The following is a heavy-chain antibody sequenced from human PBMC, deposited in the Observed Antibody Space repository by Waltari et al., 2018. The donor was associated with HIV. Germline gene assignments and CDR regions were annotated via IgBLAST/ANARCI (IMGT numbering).Heavy chain of an antibody. J-gene: IGHJ4*02. Sequence: QVQLVQSGAEVKKPGSSVKVSCKASGGTFSSYAISWVRQAPGQGLEWMGGIIPIFGTANYAQKFQGRVTITADKSTSTAYMELSSLRSEDTAVYYCARELLGAYGYSSGWYPFDYWGQGTLVTVSS. CDR3: ARELLGAYGYSSGWYPFDY. V-gene: IGHV1-69*06. D-gene: IGHD6-19*01. CDR2: IIPIFGTA. CDR1: GGTFSSYA.